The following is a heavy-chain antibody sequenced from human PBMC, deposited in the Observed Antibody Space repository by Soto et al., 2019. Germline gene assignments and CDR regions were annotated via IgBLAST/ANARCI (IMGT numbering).Heavy chain of an antibody. CDR3: ANSGCEWELLRLAFDY. D-gene: IGHD1-26*01. CDR1: GFTFSSYA. V-gene: IGHV3-23*01. CDR2: ISGSGGST. Sequence: GGSLRLSCAASGFTFSSYAMSWVRQAPGKGLEWVSAISGSGGSTYYADSVKGRFTISRDNSKNTLYLQMNSLRAEDTAVYYCANSGCEWELLRLAFDYWGQGTLVTVSS. J-gene: IGHJ4*02.